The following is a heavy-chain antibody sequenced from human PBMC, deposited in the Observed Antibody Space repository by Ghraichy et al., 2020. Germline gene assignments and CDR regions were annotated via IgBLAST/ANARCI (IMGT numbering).Heavy chain of an antibody. CDR3: ATTPYYYGSGSYYNGPGAFDI. CDR2: INSDGSST. D-gene: IGHD3-10*01. Sequence: GGSLRLSCAASGFTFSSYWMLWVRQAPGKGLVWVSRINSDGSSTTYADSVKGRFTISRDNAKNTLYLQMNSLRAEDTAVYYCATTPYYYGSGSYYNGPGAFDIWGQGTMVTVSS. J-gene: IGHJ3*02. V-gene: IGHV3-74*01. CDR1: GFTFSSYW.